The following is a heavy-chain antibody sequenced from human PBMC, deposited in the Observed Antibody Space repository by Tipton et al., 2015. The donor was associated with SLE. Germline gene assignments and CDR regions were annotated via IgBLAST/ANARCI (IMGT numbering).Heavy chain of an antibody. Sequence: TLSLTCTVSGGSISSHYWSWIRQPPGKGLEWIGYIYYSGSTNYNPSLQSRVTISVDTSKNQFPLKLSSVTAADTAVYYCARDGTVTGDGMDVWGQGTTVTVSS. V-gene: IGHV4-59*11. CDR1: GGSISSHY. CDR2: IYYSGST. D-gene: IGHD4-17*01. J-gene: IGHJ6*02. CDR3: ARDGTVTGDGMDV.